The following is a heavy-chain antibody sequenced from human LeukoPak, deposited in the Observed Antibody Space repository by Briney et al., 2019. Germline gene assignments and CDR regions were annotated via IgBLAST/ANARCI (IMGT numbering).Heavy chain of an antibody. D-gene: IGHD3-16*02. CDR1: GFTFSSYA. CDR2: VSGSGENT. CDR3: AKTVSGSYSYQGGDY. V-gene: IGHV3-23*01. J-gene: IGHJ4*02. Sequence: GGSLRLSCAASGFTFSSYAMSWVRQAPGKGLEWVSAVSGSGENTNYADSVKGRFTMSRDNSRNMLYLQMNSLRDEDTAKYYCAKTVSGSYSYQGGDYWGQGTLVTVSS.